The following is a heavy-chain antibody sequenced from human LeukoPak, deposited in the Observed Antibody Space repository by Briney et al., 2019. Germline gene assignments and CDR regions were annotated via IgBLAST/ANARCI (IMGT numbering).Heavy chain of an antibody. V-gene: IGHV4-4*02. J-gene: IGHJ4*02. CDR3: ARFQTSPDVEFGLFDY. D-gene: IGHD3-10*01. Sequence: SGTLSLTCAVSGGSISSNNWWSWVRQPPGKGLEWIGEIYRSGSTNYNPSLKSRVTISVDKSKNQFSLKLSSVTAADTAVYYCARFQTSPDVEFGLFDYWGQGTLVTVSS. CDR1: GGSISSNNW. CDR2: IYRSGST.